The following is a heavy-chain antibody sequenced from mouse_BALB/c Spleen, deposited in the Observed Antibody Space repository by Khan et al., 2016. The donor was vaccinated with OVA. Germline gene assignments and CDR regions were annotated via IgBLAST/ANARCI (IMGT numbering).Heavy chain of an antibody. CDR2: IYYSGSI. D-gene: IGHD2-1*01. Sequence: EVQLQESGPDLVKPSQSLSLTCTVTGYSITSGYSWHWIRQFPGNKLEWMGYIYYSGSINYNPSLKSRISITRDTSKTPFFLQLKSVTTQNTATSSCARDGNYMDYWGQGTSLTVSS. V-gene: IGHV3-1*02. J-gene: IGHJ4*01. CDR3: ARDGNYMDY. CDR1: GYSITSGYS.